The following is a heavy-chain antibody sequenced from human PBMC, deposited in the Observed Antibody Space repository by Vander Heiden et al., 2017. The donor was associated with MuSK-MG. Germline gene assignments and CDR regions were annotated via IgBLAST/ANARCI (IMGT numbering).Heavy chain of an antibody. CDR1: GFTFSSYA. CDR2: ISYDGSNK. J-gene: IGHJ3*02. CDR3: ARGYSGDAFDI. V-gene: IGHV3-30-3*01. Sequence: QVQLVESGGGVVQPGRSLRLSCAASGFTFSSYAMHWVRQAPGKGLEWVAVISYDGSNKYYADSVKGRFTISRDNSKNTLYLQMNSLRAEDTAVYYCARGYSGDAFDIWGQGTMVTVSS. D-gene: IGHD2-15*01.